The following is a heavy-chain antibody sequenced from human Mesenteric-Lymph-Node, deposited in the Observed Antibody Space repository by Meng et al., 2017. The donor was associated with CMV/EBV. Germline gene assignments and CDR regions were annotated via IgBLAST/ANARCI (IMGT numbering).Heavy chain of an antibody. D-gene: IGHD6-13*01. J-gene: IGHJ4*02. V-gene: IGHV3-49*04. CDR2: IRSKTYGGTT. Sequence: GGSLRLSCTTSGFTFGDYAMTWVRQAPGKGLEWVGFIRSKTYGGTTEYAASVKGRFSISRDDSKSIGYLQMNSLKTEDTAVYYCTRGGSHGLYYFDYWGQGTLVTVSS. CDR1: GFTFGDYA. CDR3: TRGGSHGLYYFDY.